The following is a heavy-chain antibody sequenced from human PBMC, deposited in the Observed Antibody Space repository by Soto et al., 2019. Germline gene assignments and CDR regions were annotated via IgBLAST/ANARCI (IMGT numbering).Heavy chain of an antibody. CDR3: ARVVYYGSGGLWFDP. J-gene: IGHJ5*02. D-gene: IGHD3-10*01. V-gene: IGHV1-18*01. CDR1: GYTLPELS. CDR2: FSPYHGNT. Sequence: ASVKVSCKASGYTLPELSMQWVRQAPGQGLEWMGCFSPYHGNTTYAQKLQGRVTMTTDTSTSTAYMELRSLRSDDTAVYYCARVVYYGSGGLWFDPWGQGTLVTVSS.